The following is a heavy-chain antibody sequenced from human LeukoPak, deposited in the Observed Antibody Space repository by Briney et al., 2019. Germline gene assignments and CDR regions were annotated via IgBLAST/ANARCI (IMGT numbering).Heavy chain of an antibody. CDR2: IYSGGST. D-gene: IGHD6-13*01. Sequence: GGSLRLSCAASGFTVSSNYMSWVRQAPGKGLEWVSVIYSGGSTYYADSVKGRFTISRDNSKNTLDLQMNRLRAEDTAVYCCARVIAAAYFDCWGQGTLVTVSS. CDR3: ARVIAAAYFDC. CDR1: GFTVSSNY. V-gene: IGHV3-66*01. J-gene: IGHJ4*02.